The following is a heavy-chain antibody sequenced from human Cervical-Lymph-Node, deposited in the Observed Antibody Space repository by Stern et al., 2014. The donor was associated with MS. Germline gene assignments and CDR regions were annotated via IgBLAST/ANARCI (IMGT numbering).Heavy chain of an antibody. Sequence: VQLDESGGGVVQPGWSLSLSCGTSGFTLTSYNMHWVRQAPGQGLEWVSLINYDVSNKFYTDSVKGRFTISRDTSRNILYLQMNSLRVEDTAMYFCARDNYGDYYSHFDYWGQGTLVTVSS. D-gene: IGHD4-17*01. CDR2: INYDVSNK. V-gene: IGHV3-33*01. CDR1: GFTLTSYN. J-gene: IGHJ4*02. CDR3: ARDNYGDYYSHFDY.